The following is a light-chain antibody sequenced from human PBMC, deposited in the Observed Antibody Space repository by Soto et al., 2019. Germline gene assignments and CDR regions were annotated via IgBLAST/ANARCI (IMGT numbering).Light chain of an antibody. CDR1: QSVLYSSNNKNY. CDR2: LAS. CDR3: QQYYSIPFT. V-gene: IGKV4-1*01. J-gene: IGKJ4*01. Sequence: DIVMTQSPDSLAVSLGERATINCKSSQSVLYSSNNKNYLAWYHQKPGQPPKLLIYLASTRESGVPDRFSGSGSGTDFTLTITSLQAEDVAVYYCQQYYSIPFTFGGGTKVEIK.